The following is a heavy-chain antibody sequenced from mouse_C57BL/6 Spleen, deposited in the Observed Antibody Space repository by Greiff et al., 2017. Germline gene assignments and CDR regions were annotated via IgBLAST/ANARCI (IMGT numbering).Heavy chain of an antibody. V-gene: IGHV5-6*01. D-gene: IGHD1-1*01. J-gene: IGHJ2*01. Sequence: EVKLVESGGDLVKPGGSLKLSCAASGFTFSSYGMSWVRQTPDKRLEWVATISSGGSYTYYPDSVKGRFTISRDNTKNTLYLQMSSLKSEDTAMYYCARHGYYYGSVYYFDYWGTGTTLTVSS. CDR2: ISSGGSYT. CDR1: GFTFSSYG. CDR3: ARHGYYYGSVYYFDY.